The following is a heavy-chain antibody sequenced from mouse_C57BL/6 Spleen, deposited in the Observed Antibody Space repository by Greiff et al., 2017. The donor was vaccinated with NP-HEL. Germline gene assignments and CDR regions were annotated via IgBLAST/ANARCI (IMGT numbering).Heavy chain of an antibody. J-gene: IGHJ1*03. D-gene: IGHD1-1*01. CDR1: GYTFTSYW. CDR2: IYPGSGST. CDR3: ARHYYGSRPWYFDV. Sequence: QVHVKQPGAELVKPGASVKMSCKASGYTFTSYWITWVKQRPGQGLEWIGDIYPGSGSTNYNEKFKSKATLTVDTSSSTASMHLSSLTSEDSAVYYGARHYYGSRPWYFDVWGTGTTVTVSS. V-gene: IGHV1-55*01.